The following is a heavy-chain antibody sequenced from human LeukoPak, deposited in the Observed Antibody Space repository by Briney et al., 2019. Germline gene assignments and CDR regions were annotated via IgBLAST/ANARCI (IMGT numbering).Heavy chain of an antibody. D-gene: IGHD1-26*01. CDR3: ARVWPTREEFDP. V-gene: IGHV1-3*01. CDR2: INGGNGNT. J-gene: IGHJ5*02. Sequence: ASVKVSCKASGYTFTNYAIHWVRQAPGQGLEWMGWINGGNGNTKYSQKFQGRVTITRDTSASTANMELSSLTSEDTAVYYCARVWPTREEFDPWGQGTLVTVSS. CDR1: GYTFTNYA.